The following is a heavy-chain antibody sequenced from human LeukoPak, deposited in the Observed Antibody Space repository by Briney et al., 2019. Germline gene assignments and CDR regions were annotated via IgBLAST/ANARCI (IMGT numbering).Heavy chain of an antibody. V-gene: IGHV1-2*02. CDR2: INPNSGGT. D-gene: IGHD3-3*01. J-gene: IGHJ4*02. CDR1: GYTFTGYY. Sequence: ASVKVSCTASGYTFTGYYMHCVRQAPGQGLEWMGWINPNSGGTNYAQKFQGRVTMTRDTSISTAYMELSRLRSDDTAVYYCARATLRLDFDYWGQGTLVTVSS. CDR3: ARATLRLDFDY.